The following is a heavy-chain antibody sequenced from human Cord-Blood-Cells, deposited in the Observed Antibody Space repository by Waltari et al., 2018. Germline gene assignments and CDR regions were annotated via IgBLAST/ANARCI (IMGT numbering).Heavy chain of an antibody. CDR3: ATRRRDQSFDY. V-gene: IGHV1-24*01. CDR1: GSTLPDFS. D-gene: IGHD2-2*01. CDR2: LDPEDGET. J-gene: IGHJ4*02. Sequence: QVQLVQSGAEVKEPGASVKVSCAVSGSTLPDFSRPWVRPAPGKGLEWMGGLDPEDGETIYAQKFQGRVTMTEDTSTDTAYMELSSLRSEDTAVYYCATRRRDQSFDYWGQGTLVTVSS.